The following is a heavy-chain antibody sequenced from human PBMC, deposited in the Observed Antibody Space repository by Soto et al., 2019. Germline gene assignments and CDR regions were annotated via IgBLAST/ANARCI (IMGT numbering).Heavy chain of an antibody. V-gene: IGHV3-30*18. CDR1: GFIFSSYV. D-gene: IGHD6-19*01. CDR2: ISKDGSDD. CDR3: AKEGSGWYHFDY. Sequence: QVQLVESGGGVVQPGRSLRLSCAASGFIFSSYVMHWVRQTPGKGLEWVALISKDGSDDYYSDSVKGRFTISRDNSKNTVFLXMXSLRVEDTAVYFCAKEGSGWYHFDYWGQGTLVTVSA. J-gene: IGHJ4*02.